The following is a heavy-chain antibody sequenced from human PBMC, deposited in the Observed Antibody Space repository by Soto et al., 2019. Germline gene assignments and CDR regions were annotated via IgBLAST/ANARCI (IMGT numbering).Heavy chain of an antibody. CDR1: DSSINSNYY. CDR2: IHHSGTT. V-gene: IGHV4-38-2*01. CDR3: ARGVYGGNFDY. Sequence: SETLSLTCGVSDSSINSNYYWLWIRQPPGKGLEWIGAIHHSGTTYYTPSLKSRVTISMDTSKNHFSLRLTSVTAADTAKYYCARGVYGGNFDYWGQGTTVTVSS. D-gene: IGHD4-17*01. J-gene: IGHJ4*02.